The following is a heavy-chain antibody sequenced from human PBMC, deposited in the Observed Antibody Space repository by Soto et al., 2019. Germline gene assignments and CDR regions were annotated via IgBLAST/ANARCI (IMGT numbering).Heavy chain of an antibody. J-gene: IGHJ6*02. D-gene: IGHD6-6*01. V-gene: IGHV3-33*01. Sequence: PVGSLRLSCAASGFTFSSYGMHWVRQAPGKGLEWVAVIWYDGSNKYYADSVKGRFTSSRDNSKNTLYLQMNSLRAEDTAVYYCARDRVAARPGYYYGMDVWGQGTTVTVSS. CDR3: ARDRVAARPGYYYGMDV. CDR2: IWYDGSNK. CDR1: GFTFSSYG.